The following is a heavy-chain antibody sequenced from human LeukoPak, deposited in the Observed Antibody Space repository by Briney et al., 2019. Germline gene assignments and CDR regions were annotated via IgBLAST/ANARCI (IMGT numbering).Heavy chain of an antibody. Sequence: GGSLRLSCAASGFTVSSIHMVWVRQAPGKGLEWVSVTYTGGNSYYADSVKGRFTISRDNSKNTLYLQMNSLRAEDTAVYYCAKGVGYYDILTGYDYWGQGTLVTVSS. CDR3: AKGVGYYDILTGYDY. V-gene: IGHV3-53*05. J-gene: IGHJ4*02. CDR1: GFTVSSIH. D-gene: IGHD3-9*01. CDR2: TYTGGNS.